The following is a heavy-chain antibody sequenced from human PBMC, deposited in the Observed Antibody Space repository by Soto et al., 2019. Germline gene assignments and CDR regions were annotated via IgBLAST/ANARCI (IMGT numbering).Heavy chain of an antibody. CDR2: ISAYNGNT. J-gene: IGHJ6*04. CDR3: ARDPIAVAGTYYYGMDV. CDR1: GYTFTSYG. D-gene: IGHD6-19*01. V-gene: IGHV1-18*04. Sequence: ASVKVSCKASGYTFTSYGISWVRQAPGQGLEWMGWISAYNGNTNYAQKLQGRVTMTTDTSTSTAYMELRSLRSDDTAVYYCARDPIAVAGTYYYGMDVRGKCTTVTVS.